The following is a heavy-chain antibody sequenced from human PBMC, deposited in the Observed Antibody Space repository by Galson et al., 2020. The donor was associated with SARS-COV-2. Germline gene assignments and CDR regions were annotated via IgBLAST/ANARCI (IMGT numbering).Heavy chain of an antibody. Sequence: ASVKVSCKASGYTFTSYAMHWVRQAPGQRLEWMGCINAGNGNTKYSQNFQGRVTITRDTSANTAYMELSSLASEDTAVYYCARGPVPTVTRYYFDYWGQGTLVTVSS. J-gene: IGHJ4*02. CDR2: INAGNGNT. CDR3: ARGPVPTVTRYYFDY. CDR1: GYTFTSYA. D-gene: IGHD4-17*01. V-gene: IGHV1-3*01.